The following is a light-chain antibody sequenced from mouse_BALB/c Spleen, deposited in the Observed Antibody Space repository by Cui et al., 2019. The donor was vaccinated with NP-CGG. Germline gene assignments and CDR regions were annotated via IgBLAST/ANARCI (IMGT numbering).Light chain of an antibody. Sequence: QVVVTQESATTPSPGETVTLTCRSSTGAVTTNNYANWVQEKPDPLFTGLIGGTNNRAPGVPARFSGSLIGDKAALTITGAQTEDEAIYFCALWYSNHWVFGGGTKLTVL. J-gene: IGLJ1*01. CDR2: GTN. CDR1: TGAVTTNNY. CDR3: ALWYSNHWV. V-gene: IGLV1*01.